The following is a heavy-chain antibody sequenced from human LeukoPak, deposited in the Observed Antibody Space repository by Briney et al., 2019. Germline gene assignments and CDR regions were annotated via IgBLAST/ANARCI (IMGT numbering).Heavy chain of an antibody. CDR1: GFTFSSYA. J-gene: IGHJ6*02. V-gene: IGHV3-30-3*01. D-gene: IGHD3-10*01. CDR2: ISYDGSNK. Sequence: GGSLRLSCAASGFTFSSYAMHWVRQAPGKGLEWVAVISYDGSNKYYADSVKGRFTISRDNSKNTLYLQMNSLRAGDTAVYYCASLYGSGSYLISYYYYGMDVWGQGTTVTVSS. CDR3: ASLYGSGSYLISYYYYGMDV.